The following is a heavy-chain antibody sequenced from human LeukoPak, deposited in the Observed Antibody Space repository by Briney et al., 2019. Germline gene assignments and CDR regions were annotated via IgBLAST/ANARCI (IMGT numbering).Heavy chain of an antibody. D-gene: IGHD3-3*01. Sequence: PSETLSLTCTVSGGSISSSSYYWGWIRQPPGKGLEWIGSIYYSGSTYYTPSLKSRVTISVDTSKHQFSLKLSSVTAADTAVYYCARLAYYDFWSGYYTHYYYMDVWGKGTTVTVSS. CDR1: GGSISSSSYY. J-gene: IGHJ6*03. CDR2: IYYSGST. V-gene: IGHV4-39*01. CDR3: ARLAYYDFWSGYYTHYYYMDV.